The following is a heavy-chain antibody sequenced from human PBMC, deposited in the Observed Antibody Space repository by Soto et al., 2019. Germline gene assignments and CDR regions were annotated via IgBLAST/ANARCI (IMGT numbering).Heavy chain of an antibody. J-gene: IGHJ3*02. V-gene: IGHV4-38-2*01. CDR3: ARGGDYGGNSDAFDI. CDR1: GYSISSGYY. D-gene: IGHD4-17*01. CDR2: IYHSGST. Sequence: SETLSLTCAVSGYSISSGYYWGWIRQPPGKGLEWIGSIYHSGSTYYNPSLKSRVTISVATSKNQFSLKLSSVTAADTAVYYCARGGDYGGNSDAFDIWGQGTMVTVSS.